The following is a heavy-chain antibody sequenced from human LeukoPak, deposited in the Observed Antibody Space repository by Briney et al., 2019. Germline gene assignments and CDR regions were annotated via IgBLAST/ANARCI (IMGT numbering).Heavy chain of an antibody. CDR3: ARGSNSVAY. Sequence: KPSETLSLTCAVYGGFFNGFYWGWVRQPPGEGLEWVGEISHSGDTNYNPSLKSRVTISLGAAKNQFSLNLSSVTAADTAVYYCARGSNSVAYWGQGTLVTVSS. D-gene: IGHD4-23*01. CDR1: GGFFNGFY. J-gene: IGHJ4*02. V-gene: IGHV4-34*01. CDR2: ISHSGDT.